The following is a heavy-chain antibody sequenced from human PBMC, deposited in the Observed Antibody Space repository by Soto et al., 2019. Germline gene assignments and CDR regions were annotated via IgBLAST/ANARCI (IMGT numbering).Heavy chain of an antibody. V-gene: IGHV3-7*01. CDR2: INQDGSEK. Sequence: GGSLRLSCAASGFTFSSYWMDWVRQAPGKGLEWVANINQDGSEKHYVDSVKGRFTISRDNAKNSLYLQMSSLTAEDSALYYCSPSLDYWGQGTLVTVSS. J-gene: IGHJ4*02. CDR3: SPSLDY. CDR1: GFTFSSYW.